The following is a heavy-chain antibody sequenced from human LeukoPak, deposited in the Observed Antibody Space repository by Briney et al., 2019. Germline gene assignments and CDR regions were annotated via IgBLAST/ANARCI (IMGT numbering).Heavy chain of an antibody. D-gene: IGHD5-18*01. Sequence: GGSLRLSCAASGFTFDDYGMSWVRQAPGKGLEWVSGINWNCGSTGYADSVNGRFTIFRDNAKNSLYLQMSSLRSEDPAVHYCAAVILADTAMVHDYWGQGTLVTVSS. J-gene: IGHJ4*02. CDR3: AAVILADTAMVHDY. V-gene: IGHV3-20*04. CDR1: GFTFDDYG. CDR2: INWNCGST.